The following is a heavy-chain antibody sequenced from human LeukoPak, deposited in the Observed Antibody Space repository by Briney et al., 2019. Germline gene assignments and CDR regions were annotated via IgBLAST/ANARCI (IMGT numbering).Heavy chain of an antibody. D-gene: IGHD6-13*01. Sequence: SVKVSCKASGGTFSSYAISWVRQAPGQGLEWMGRIIPIFGTANYAQQFQGRVTITTDESTSTAYLELSSLRSEDTAVYYCARDLRWGIAAAAPYWYFDLWGRGTLVTVSS. CDR1: GGTFSSYA. V-gene: IGHV1-69*05. CDR2: IIPIFGTA. J-gene: IGHJ2*01. CDR3: ARDLRWGIAAAAPYWYFDL.